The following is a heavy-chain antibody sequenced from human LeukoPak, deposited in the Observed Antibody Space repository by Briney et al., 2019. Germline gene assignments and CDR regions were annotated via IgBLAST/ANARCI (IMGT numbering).Heavy chain of an antibody. CDR2: INHSGST. CDR3: ARYHLNYGSGSYFDY. CDR1: GGSFSGYY. J-gene: IGHJ4*02. D-gene: IGHD3-22*01. V-gene: IGHV4-34*01. Sequence: KTSETLSLTCAVYGGSFSGYYWSWIRQPPGKGLEWIGEINHSGSTNYNPSLKSRVTISVDTSKNQFSLKLSSVTAADTAVYYCARYHLNYGSGSYFDYWGQGTLVTVSS.